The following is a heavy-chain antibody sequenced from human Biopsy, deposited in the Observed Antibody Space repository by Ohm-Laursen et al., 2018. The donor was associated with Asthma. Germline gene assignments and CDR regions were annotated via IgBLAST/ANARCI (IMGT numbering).Heavy chain of an antibody. CDR1: GFSFDDCA. CDR3: AKSADYYDSTDYLDF. J-gene: IGHJ4*01. CDR2: ISWNSGNI. Sequence: SLILSCSASGFSFDDCAMHWVRQAPGKGLEWVSSISWNSGNIGYAVSVKGRFTISRDNAKNSLYLQMQSLRPEDTAFYYCAKSADYYDSTDYLDFWGRGTLVTVSS. V-gene: IGHV3-9*01. D-gene: IGHD3-22*01.